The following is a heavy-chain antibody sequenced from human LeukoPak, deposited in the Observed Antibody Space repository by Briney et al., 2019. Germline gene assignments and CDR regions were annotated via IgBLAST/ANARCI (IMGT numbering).Heavy chain of an antibody. V-gene: IGHV3-23*01. CDR3: AKDRPHYNYDILTGYLYYFDY. CDR2: ISGSGGST. J-gene: IGHJ4*02. Sequence: GSLRLSCAASGFTFSSYAMSWVRQAPGKGLEWVSAISGSGGSTYYADYVKGRFTITTDNSKNTLYLQMNSLRAEDTAVYYCAKDRPHYNYDILTGYLYYFDYWGQGTLVTVSS. D-gene: IGHD3-9*01. CDR1: GFTFSSYA.